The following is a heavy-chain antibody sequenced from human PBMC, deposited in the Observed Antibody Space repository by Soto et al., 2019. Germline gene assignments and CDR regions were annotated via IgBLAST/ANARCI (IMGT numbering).Heavy chain of an antibody. CDR3: ARQIYDSDTGPNFQYYFES. D-gene: IGHD3-22*01. V-gene: IGHV5-10-1*01. J-gene: IGHJ4*02. Sequence: GESLKISCKGSGYSFAGYWITWVRQKPGKGLEWMGRIDPSDSQTYYSPSFRGHVTISVTKSITAVFLQWSSLRASDTAMYYCARQIYDSDTGPNFQYYFESWGQGTPVTVSS. CDR1: GYSFAGYW. CDR2: IDPSDSQT.